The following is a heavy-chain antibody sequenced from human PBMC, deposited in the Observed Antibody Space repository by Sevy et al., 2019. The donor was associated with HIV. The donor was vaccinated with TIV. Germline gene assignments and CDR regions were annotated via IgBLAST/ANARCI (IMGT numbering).Heavy chain of an antibody. CDR2: IYYSGST. CDR1: GGSISSYY. D-gene: IGHD1-7*01. V-gene: IGHV4-59*08. CDR3: ARHDNWNYFERLGIFDY. Sequence: SETLSLTCTVSGGSISSYYWSWIRQPPGKGLEWIGYIYYSGSTNYNPSLKSRVTISVDTSKNQFSLKLSSVTAADTAVYYCARHDNWNYFERLGIFDYWGQGTLVTVSS. J-gene: IGHJ4*02.